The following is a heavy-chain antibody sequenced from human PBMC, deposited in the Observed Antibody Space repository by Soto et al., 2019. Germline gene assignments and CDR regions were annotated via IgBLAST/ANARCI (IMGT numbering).Heavy chain of an antibody. CDR1: GFTFSSYA. Sequence: VQLLESGGGLVQPGGSLRLSCAASGFTFSSYAMSWVRQAPGKGLEWVSVIRGSGDRTYYADSVKGRFTISRDNSKNTLYMQMNTRRAEATAVYYCAKQQGPGTPYYYALDVWGQGTTVTVSS. J-gene: IGHJ6*02. CDR2: IRGSGDRT. D-gene: IGHD1-1*01. V-gene: IGHV3-23*01. CDR3: AKQQGPGTPYYYALDV.